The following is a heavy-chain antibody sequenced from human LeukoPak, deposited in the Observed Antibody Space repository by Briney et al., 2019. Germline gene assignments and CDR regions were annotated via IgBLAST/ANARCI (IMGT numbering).Heavy chain of an antibody. Sequence: SETLSLTCTVSGGSISIYYWSWIRQPPGKGLEWIGYIYYSGSTNYNPSLKSRVTISVDTSKNQFSLKLSSVTAADTAVYYCARYSSSQGWFDPWGQGTLVTVSS. CDR2: IYYSGST. CDR3: ARYSSSQGWFDP. D-gene: IGHD6-6*01. V-gene: IGHV4-59*01. J-gene: IGHJ5*02. CDR1: GGSISIYY.